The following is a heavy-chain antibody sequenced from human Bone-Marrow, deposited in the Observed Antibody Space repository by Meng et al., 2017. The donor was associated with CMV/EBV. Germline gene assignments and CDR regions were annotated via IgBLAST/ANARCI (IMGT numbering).Heavy chain of an antibody. CDR1: GGSISSSSYY. D-gene: IGHD2-21*01. V-gene: IGHV4-39*07. J-gene: IGHJ1*01. Sequence: SETLSLTCTVSGGSISSSSYYWGWIRQPPGKGLEWIGSIYYSGSTYYNPSLKSRVTISVDTSKNQFSLKLSSVTAADTAVYYCASCGGDCPKHFKYFQHWGQGTRVTVSS. CDR3: ASCGGDCPKHFKYFQH. CDR2: IYYSGST.